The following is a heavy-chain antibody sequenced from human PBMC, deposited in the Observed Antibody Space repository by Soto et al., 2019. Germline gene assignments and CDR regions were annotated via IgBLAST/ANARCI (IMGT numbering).Heavy chain of an antibody. CDR1: GFTFSDYC. J-gene: IGHJ3*02. CDR3: ASIPGRNIVATIRGKHKGDAFDI. D-gene: IGHD5-12*01. Sequence: PGGSLRLSCAASGFTFSDYCMSWIRQAPGKGLEWVSYISSSGSTIYYAGSVKGRFTISRDNAKNSLYLQMNSLRAEDTAVYYCASIPGRNIVATIRGKHKGDAFDIWGQGTMVTVSS. V-gene: IGHV3-11*01. CDR2: ISSSGSTI.